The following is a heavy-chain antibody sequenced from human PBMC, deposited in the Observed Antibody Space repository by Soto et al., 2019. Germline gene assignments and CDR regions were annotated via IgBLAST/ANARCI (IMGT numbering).Heavy chain of an antibody. V-gene: IGHV4-30-2*01. J-gene: IGHJ4*02. D-gene: IGHD2-21*02. Sequence: TLSFTCAVSGGSISSGGYSWSWIRQPPGKGLEWIGYIYHSGSTYYNPSLKSRVTISVDRSKNQFSLKLSSVTAADTAVYYCARSIVVVTAIHYFDYWGQGTLVTVSS. CDR3: ARSIVVVTAIHYFDY. CDR2: IYHSGST. CDR1: GGSISSGGYS.